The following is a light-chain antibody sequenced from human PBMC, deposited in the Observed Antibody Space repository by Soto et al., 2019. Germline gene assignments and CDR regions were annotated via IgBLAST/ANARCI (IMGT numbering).Light chain of an antibody. CDR2: AAS. J-gene: IGKJ3*01. CDR3: QRYNNGPPVT. CDR1: QDINNY. V-gene: IGKV1-27*01. Sequence: DIQMTQSPSYLSASVVERVTITCRASQDINNYLAWYQQKPGKPPKLLIYAASTLQSGVPSRFSGGGSGTDFTLTINSLQPEDVATYYCQRYNNGPPVTFGPGTKV.